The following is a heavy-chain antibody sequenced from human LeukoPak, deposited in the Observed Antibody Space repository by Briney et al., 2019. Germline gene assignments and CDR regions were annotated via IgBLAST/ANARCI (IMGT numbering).Heavy chain of an antibody. Sequence: PGGSLRLSCAASGFTFSSFSMNRVRQAPGKGLEWVSFITGSSSTIYYADSVKGRFTISRDNAKNSLYLQMNSLRAEDTAVYYCASCSSTNCYWGQGTLVTVSS. D-gene: IGHD2-2*01. J-gene: IGHJ4*02. CDR3: ASCSSTNCY. CDR2: ITGSSSTI. V-gene: IGHV3-48*01. CDR1: GFTFSSFS.